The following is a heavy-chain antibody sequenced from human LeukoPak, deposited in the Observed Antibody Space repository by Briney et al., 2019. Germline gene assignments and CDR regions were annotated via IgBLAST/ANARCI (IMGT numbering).Heavy chain of an antibody. CDR1: GGSISSSSYY. Sequence: SETLSLTCTVSGGSISSSSYYWGWIRQPPGKGLEWIGGIYYSGSTYYNPSLKSRVTISVDTSKNQFSLKLSSVTAADTAVYYCARLIRQQLVGYYFDYWGQGTLVTVSS. CDR3: ARLIRQQLVGYYFDY. J-gene: IGHJ4*02. CDR2: IYYSGST. D-gene: IGHD6-13*01. V-gene: IGHV4-39*01.